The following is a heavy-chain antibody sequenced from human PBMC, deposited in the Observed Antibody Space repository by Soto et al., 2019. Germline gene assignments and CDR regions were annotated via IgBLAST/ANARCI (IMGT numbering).Heavy chain of an antibody. J-gene: IGHJ3*02. Sequence: QVQLVESGGGVVQPGRSLRLSCAASGFTFSSYGMHWVRQAPGKGLAWVAVISYDGSNKYYADSVKGRFTISRDNSKNTLYLQMNSLRAEDTAVYYCAKGDCGGDCYSFDAFDIWGQGTMVTVSS. CDR2: ISYDGSNK. CDR1: GFTFSSYG. D-gene: IGHD2-21*02. CDR3: AKGDCGGDCYSFDAFDI. V-gene: IGHV3-30*18.